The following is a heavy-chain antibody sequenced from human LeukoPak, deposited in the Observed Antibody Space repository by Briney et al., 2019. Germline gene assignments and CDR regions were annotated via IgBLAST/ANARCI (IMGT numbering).Heavy chain of an antibody. Sequence: GGSLRLSCAASGFTFSTYSMNWVRQAPGKGLEWVSYISTSSSTIYYPDSVKGRFTISRDNAKNSLFLQMNSLRAEDTAVYYCARDRSGGATTIDYWGQGTPVTVSS. CDR1: GFTFSTYS. CDR3: ARDRSGGATTIDY. V-gene: IGHV3-48*04. D-gene: IGHD1-26*01. J-gene: IGHJ4*02. CDR2: ISTSSSTI.